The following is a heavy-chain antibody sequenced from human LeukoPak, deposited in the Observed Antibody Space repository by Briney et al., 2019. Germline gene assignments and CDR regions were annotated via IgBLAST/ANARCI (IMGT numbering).Heavy chain of an antibody. V-gene: IGHV4-59*01. CDR2: IYYSGGT. CDR1: GGSISSYY. J-gene: IGHJ6*02. Sequence: PSETLSLTCTVSGGSISSYYWSWIRQPPGKGLEWIGYIYYSGGTNYNPSLKSRVTISVDTSKNQFSLKLSSVTAADTAVYYCARVWFGHYGMDVWGQGTTVTVSS. CDR3: ARVWFGHYGMDV. D-gene: IGHD3-10*01.